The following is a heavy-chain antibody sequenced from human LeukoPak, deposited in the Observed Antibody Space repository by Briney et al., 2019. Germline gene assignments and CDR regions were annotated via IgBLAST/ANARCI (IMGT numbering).Heavy chain of an antibody. CDR3: ARGYGNPGYFDY. D-gene: IGHD4-11*01. Sequence: GGSLRLSCAASRFTFSSYAMHWVRQAPGKGLEWVAVISYDGSNKYYADSVKGRFTISRDNSKNTLYLQMNSLRAEDTAVYYCARGYGNPGYFDYWGQGTLVTVSS. J-gene: IGHJ4*02. CDR2: ISYDGSNK. V-gene: IGHV3-30-3*01. CDR1: RFTFSSYA.